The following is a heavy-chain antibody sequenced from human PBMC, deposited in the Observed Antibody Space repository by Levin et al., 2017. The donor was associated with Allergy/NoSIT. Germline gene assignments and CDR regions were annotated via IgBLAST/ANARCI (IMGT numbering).Heavy chain of an antibody. D-gene: IGHD3-10*01. Sequence: SETLSLTCAVYGGSFSGYYWSWIRQPPGKGLEWIGEINHSGSTNYNPSLKSRVTISVDTSKNQFSLKLSSVTAADTAVYYCARGRRLLVRGVIIKGYNWFDPWGQGTLVTVSS. CDR2: INHSGST. J-gene: IGHJ5*02. CDR3: ARGRRLLVRGVIIKGYNWFDP. V-gene: IGHV4-34*01. CDR1: GGSFSGYY.